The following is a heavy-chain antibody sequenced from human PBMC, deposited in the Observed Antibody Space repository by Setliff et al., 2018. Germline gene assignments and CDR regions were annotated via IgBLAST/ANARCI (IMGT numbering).Heavy chain of an antibody. CDR1: GFTFSSYN. Sequence: GGSLKLSCAASGFTFSSYNMNWVRQAPGKGLEWVSYISSSSSTIYYADSVKGRFTISRDNAKNSLSLQMNSLRAEDTAVYYCAKASDSSGYYGFDIWGQGTMVTVSS. CDR2: ISSSSSTI. V-gene: IGHV3-48*01. D-gene: IGHD3-22*01. CDR3: AKASDSSGYYGFDI. J-gene: IGHJ3*02.